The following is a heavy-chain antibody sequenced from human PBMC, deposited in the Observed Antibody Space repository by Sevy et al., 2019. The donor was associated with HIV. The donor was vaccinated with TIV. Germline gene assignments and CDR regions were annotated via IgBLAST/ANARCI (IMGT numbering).Heavy chain of an antibody. J-gene: IGHJ3*02. CDR1: GGSFSGYY. V-gene: IGHV4-34*01. D-gene: IGHD2-2*01. CDR3: ARHCGTTSCSHAFDI. CDR2: INHSGST. Sequence: SETLSLTCAVYGGSFSGYYWSWIRQPPGKGLEWIGEINHSGSTNYNPSLKSRVTVSVDTSKNQFSLKLSSVTAADTAVYYCARHCGTTSCSHAFDIWGQGTMVTVSS.